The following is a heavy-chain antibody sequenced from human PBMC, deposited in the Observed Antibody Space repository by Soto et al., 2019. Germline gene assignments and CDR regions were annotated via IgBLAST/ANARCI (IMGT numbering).Heavy chain of an antibody. D-gene: IGHD3-10*01. J-gene: IGHJ4*02. Sequence: QVTLKESGPVLVQATETLTLTCNVSGFSLTYVQKGVAWIRQPPGKALEWLAHILSDVEQSYKSSLKKRLTISQDTSKRQVVLVMTNVEPVDTATYYCARISGRFGASHFDFWGQGSSVIVSS. CDR3: ARISGRFGASHFDF. CDR1: GFSLTYVQKG. CDR2: ILSDVEQ. V-gene: IGHV2-26*01.